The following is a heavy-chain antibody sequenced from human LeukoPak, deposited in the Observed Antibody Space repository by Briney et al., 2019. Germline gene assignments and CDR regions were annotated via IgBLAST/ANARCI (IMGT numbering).Heavy chain of an antibody. CDR1: GGSISSYY. Sequence: PSETLSLTCTVSGGSISSYYWSWIRQPPGKGLEWIGYIYYSGSTYYNPSLKSRVTISVDTSKNQFSLKLSSVTAADTAVYYCARVSSDPWGQGTLVTVSS. CDR2: IYYSGST. V-gene: IGHV4-59*08. D-gene: IGHD1-14*01. CDR3: ARVSSDP. J-gene: IGHJ5*02.